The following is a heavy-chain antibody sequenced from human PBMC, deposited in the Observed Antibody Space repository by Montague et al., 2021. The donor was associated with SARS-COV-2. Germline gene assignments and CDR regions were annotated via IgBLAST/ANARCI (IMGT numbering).Heavy chain of an antibody. D-gene: IGHD3-9*01. J-gene: IGHJ6*02. CDR2: IYYSGST. CDR1: GRSISSSSYY. Sequence: SEILSLTCTVSGRSISSSSYYWGWIRQPPGKGLEWIGSIYYSGSTYYNPSLKSRVTISVDTSKNQFSLKLSSVTAADTAVYYCARHDDILTTYYYYYGMDVWGQGTTVTVSS. V-gene: IGHV4-39*01. CDR3: ARHDDILTTYYYYYGMDV.